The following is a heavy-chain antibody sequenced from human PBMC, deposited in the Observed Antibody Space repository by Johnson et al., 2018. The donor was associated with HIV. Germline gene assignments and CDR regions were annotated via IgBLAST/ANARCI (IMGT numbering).Heavy chain of an antibody. CDR2: IYSGGST. Sequence: VQLVESGGGLVQPGGSPRLSCAASGFTVSSNYMSWVRQAPGKGLEWVSVIYSGGSTYYADSVKGRFTISRDNSKNTLDLQMNSLRAEDTAGYYCARGKGIAARPLDAFEIWGQGTMVTVSS. CDR3: ARGKGIAARPLDAFEI. D-gene: IGHD6-6*01. J-gene: IGHJ3*02. V-gene: IGHV3-66*01. CDR1: GFTVSSNY.